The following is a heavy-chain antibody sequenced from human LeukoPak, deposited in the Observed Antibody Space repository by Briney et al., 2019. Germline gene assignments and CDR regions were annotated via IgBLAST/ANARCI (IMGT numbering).Heavy chain of an antibody. J-gene: IGHJ3*02. Sequence: GASVKVSCKASGYTFTGYYMHWVRQAPGQGLEWMGWINPNSGGTNYAQKFQGRVTMTRDTSISTAYMELSRLRSDDTAVYYCARDGRELWFGELFRPADAFDIWGQGTMVTVSS. CDR3: ARDGRELWFGELFRPADAFDI. V-gene: IGHV1-2*02. CDR1: GYTFTGYY. D-gene: IGHD3-10*01. CDR2: INPNSGGT.